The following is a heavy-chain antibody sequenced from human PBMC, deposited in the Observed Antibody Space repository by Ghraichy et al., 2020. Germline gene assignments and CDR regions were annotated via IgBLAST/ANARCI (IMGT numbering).Heavy chain of an antibody. D-gene: IGHD2-15*01. CDR2: IKSKTDGGTT. V-gene: IGHV3-15*01. CDR3: ITEVNDSHYYYYYMDV. CDR1: GFTFNTAW. J-gene: IGHJ6*03. Sequence: GGSLRLSCAASGFTFNTAWMSWVRQAPGKGLEWVGRIKSKTDGGTTDYAAPVKGRFTISRDDSKNTLFLQMNSLKTDDTAVYYCITEVNDSHYYYYYMDVWGKGTTVTVSS.